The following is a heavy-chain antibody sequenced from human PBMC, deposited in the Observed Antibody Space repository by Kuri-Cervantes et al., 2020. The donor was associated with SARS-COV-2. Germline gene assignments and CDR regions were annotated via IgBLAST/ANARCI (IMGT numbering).Heavy chain of an antibody. CDR1: GYTFTSYA. D-gene: IGHD5-18*01. CDR2: SNAGNGNT. Sequence: ASVKVSCKASGYTFTSYAMHWVRQAPGQRLEWMGWSNAGNGNTKYSREFQGRVTITTDESTGTAYMELSSLRSEDTAVYYGARGSWGTAMGLGGYYYYYMDVWGKGTTVTVSS. J-gene: IGHJ6*03. CDR3: ARGSWGTAMGLGGYYYYYMDV. V-gene: IGHV1-3*02.